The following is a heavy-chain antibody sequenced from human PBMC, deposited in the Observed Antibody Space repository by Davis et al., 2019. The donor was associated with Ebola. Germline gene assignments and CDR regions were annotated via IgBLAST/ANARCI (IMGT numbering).Heavy chain of an antibody. CDR2: ISWNSGSI. Sequence: GGSLRLSCAASGFTFDDYALHWVRQAPGKGLEWVSGISWNSGSIGYADSVKGRFTISRDNAKNSLYLQMNSLRAEDTALYYCAKDMHSSSWSFDYWGQGTLVTVSS. CDR3: AKDMHSSSWSFDY. J-gene: IGHJ4*02. CDR1: GFTFDDYA. D-gene: IGHD6-13*01. V-gene: IGHV3-9*01.